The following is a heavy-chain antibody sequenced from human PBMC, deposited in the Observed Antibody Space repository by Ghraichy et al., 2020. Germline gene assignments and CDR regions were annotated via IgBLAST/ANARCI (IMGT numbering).Heavy chain of an antibody. D-gene: IGHD6-19*01. CDR1: GFTFSNFG. V-gene: IGHV3-30*18. CDR2: ISYDGSKK. CDR3: AKDSSGWYASLSYFYYGMDV. Sequence: GESLNTSCAASGFTFSNFGMHWVRQAPGKGLEWVALISYDGSKKYYVDSVKGRFTISRDNSKNTLYLQMNSLRPEDTAIYYCAKDSSGWYASLSYFYYGMDVWGQGTTVTVSS. J-gene: IGHJ6*02.